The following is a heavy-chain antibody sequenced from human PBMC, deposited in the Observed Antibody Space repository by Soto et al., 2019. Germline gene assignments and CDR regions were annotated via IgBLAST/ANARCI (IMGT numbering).Heavy chain of an antibody. CDR2: ISGSGGST. D-gene: IGHD5-12*01. CDR3: AKAEGYSGYDKYYFDY. V-gene: IGHV3-23*01. CDR1: GFTFSSYA. Sequence: GGSLRLSCAASGFTFSSYAMSWVRQAPGKGLEWVSAISGSGGSTYYADSVKGRFTISRDNSKNTLYLQMNSLRAEDTAVYYCAKAEGYSGYDKYYFDYWGQGTLVTVSS. J-gene: IGHJ4*02.